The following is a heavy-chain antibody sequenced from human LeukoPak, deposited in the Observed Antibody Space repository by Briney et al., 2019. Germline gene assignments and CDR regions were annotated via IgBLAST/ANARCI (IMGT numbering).Heavy chain of an antibody. D-gene: IGHD6-19*01. CDR1: GDSVSSNSAA. J-gene: IGHJ5*02. V-gene: IGHV6-1*01. CDR3: ARGGAVSGSFSWFYP. Sequence: SETLSLTCSISGDSVSSNSAAWTWIRQSPSSDLEWLTRTYYRSKWYIDYAASLKGRITITPDTSKNQFSLQLNSVTPEDTAVYYCARGGAVSGSFSWFYPWGQGILVTVSS. CDR2: TYYRSKWYI.